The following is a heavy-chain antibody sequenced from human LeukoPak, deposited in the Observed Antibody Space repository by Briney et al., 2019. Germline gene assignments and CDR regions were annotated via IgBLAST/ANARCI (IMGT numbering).Heavy chain of an antibody. J-gene: IGHJ4*02. V-gene: IGHV3-21*01. CDR2: ISSSSSYI. Sequence: PGGSLRLSCAASGFTFSIYSMNWVRQAPGKGLEWVSSISSSSSYIYYADSVKGRFTISRDNAKNSLYLQMNSLRAEDTAVYYCARVAQVTTHFDYWGQGTLVTVSS. D-gene: IGHD4-17*01. CDR3: ARVAQVTTHFDY. CDR1: GFTFSIYS.